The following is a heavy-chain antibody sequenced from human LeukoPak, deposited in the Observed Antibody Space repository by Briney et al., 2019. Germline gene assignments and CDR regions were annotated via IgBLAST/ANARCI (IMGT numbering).Heavy chain of an antibody. J-gene: IGHJ4*02. D-gene: IGHD5-24*01. Sequence: SVKVSCKASGYTFTSYDINWVRQATGQGLEWMGGIIPIFGTANYAQKFQGRVTITTDESTSTAYMELSSLRSEDTAVYYCARGPIEMATILYFDYWGQGTLVTVSS. CDR3: ARGPIEMATILYFDY. CDR1: GYTFTSYD. V-gene: IGHV1-69*05. CDR2: IIPIFGTA.